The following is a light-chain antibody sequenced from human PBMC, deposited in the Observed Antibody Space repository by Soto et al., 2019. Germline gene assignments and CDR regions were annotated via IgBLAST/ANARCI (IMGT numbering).Light chain of an antibody. CDR2: KAS. CDR1: QSISSR. Sequence: DIQMTQSPSTLSASVGDRVTITCRASQSISSRLAWYQQKPGKAPKLLIYKASTLKSGVPSRFTGSGSGTDFTLTISSLQPDDFATFYCQHYNSYSEAFGQETKVDIK. V-gene: IGKV1-5*03. J-gene: IGKJ1*01. CDR3: QHYNSYSEA.